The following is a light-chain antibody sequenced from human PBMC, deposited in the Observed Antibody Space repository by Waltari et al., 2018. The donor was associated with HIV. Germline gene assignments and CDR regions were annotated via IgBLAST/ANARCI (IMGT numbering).Light chain of an antibody. CDR1: NIGSKS. CDR2: DDS. CDR3: QVWDSTSDQQV. J-gene: IGLJ2*01. V-gene: IGLV3-21*02. Sequence: SYALTQPPSVSVAPGQTASIACGGKNIGSKSVHWYRQKTGQAPVLVVDDDSDRPAWITERLTGSNPVNTATLTISRVEAGDEADYYCQVWDSTSDQQVFGGGTRLTVL.